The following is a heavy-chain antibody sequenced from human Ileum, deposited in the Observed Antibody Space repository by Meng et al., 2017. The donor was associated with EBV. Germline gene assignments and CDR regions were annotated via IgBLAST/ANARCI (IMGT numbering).Heavy chain of an antibody. V-gene: IGHV4-30-4*01. CDR3: ARRRGGSGRDC. J-gene: IGHJ4*02. Sequence: QVQLQESGPGLVKPSQTLSLTCAVSGGSINGGNYYRSWRRQPPGKGLGGSGYIYYSGNTYNNPSLQSRVTMFVDTSKNQFSLMLTSVTATDTAVYYCARRRGGSGRDCWGQGTLVTVSS. CDR2: IYYSGNT. CDR1: GGSINGGNYY. D-gene: IGHD3-10*01.